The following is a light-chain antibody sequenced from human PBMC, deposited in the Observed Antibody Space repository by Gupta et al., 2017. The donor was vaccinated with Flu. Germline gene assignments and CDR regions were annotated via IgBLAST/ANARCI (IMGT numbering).Light chain of an antibody. J-gene: IGKJ4*02. CDR2: LGV. CDR3: KQGEHGHRA. V-gene: IGKV2-30*01. CDR1: ESSVYSDGNTV. Sequence: DALGQPAYIACRASESSVYSDGNTVLDWFQQKPGQAPRRLIYLGVHRDSGIPDRFSGSGSGTVFTLKISRVEAEDVGVYYCKQGEHGHRAFGEGTKVEIK.